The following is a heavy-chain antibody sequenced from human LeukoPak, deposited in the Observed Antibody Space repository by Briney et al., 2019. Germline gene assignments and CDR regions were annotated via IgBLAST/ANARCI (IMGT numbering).Heavy chain of an antibody. V-gene: IGHV3-23*01. CDR2: ISGGGVST. D-gene: IGHD6-6*01. CDR1: GFTYSNYA. CDR3: ARLISSSARGYFDY. Sequence: GGSLRLSCAASGFTYSNYAMSWVRQAPGKGLVWVSAISGGGVSTYYADSVKGRFTISRDNSKNTLNLQMNSLRAEDTAVYYCARLISSSARGYFDYWGQGTLVTVSS. J-gene: IGHJ4*02.